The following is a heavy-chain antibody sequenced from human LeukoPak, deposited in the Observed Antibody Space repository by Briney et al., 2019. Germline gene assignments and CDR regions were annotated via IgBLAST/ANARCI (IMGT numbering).Heavy chain of an antibody. CDR3: AKVIIVVVAATPVLQDIDL. D-gene: IGHD2-15*01. CDR2: ISYDGSNN. J-gene: IGHJ2*01. Sequence: GRSLRLSCAASGFTFSNYAMHWVRQAPGKGLKWVAVISYDGSNNYYADSVKGRFTISRDNSKNTLYLQMNSLRAEDAAVYYCAKVIIVVVAATPVLQDIDLWGRGTLVTVSS. V-gene: IGHV3-30-3*01. CDR1: GFTFSNYA.